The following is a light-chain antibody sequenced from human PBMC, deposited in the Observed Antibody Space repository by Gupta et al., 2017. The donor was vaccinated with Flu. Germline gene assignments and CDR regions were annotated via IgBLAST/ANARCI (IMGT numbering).Light chain of an antibody. Sequence: QSALTQPRSVSGSPGPSVTISCTGTTSDVGGYNYVSWYQQHPGKAPKLMIYDVSKRPSGVPGRFAGSKAGNTASLTISGLQADDEADYYYCSYAGSYVYVFGTGTKVTVL. V-gene: IGLV2-11*01. CDR1: TSDVGGYNY. J-gene: IGLJ1*01. CDR3: CSYAGSYVYV. CDR2: DVS.